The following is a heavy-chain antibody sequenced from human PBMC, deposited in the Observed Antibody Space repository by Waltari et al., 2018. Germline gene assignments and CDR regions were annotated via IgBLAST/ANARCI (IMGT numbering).Heavy chain of an antibody. CDR3: ARGDIVVVVAATPFDP. CDR1: GYTFTGYY. V-gene: IGHV1-2*02. CDR2: SKPNSGGT. D-gene: IGHD2-15*01. Sequence: QVQLVQSGAEVKKPGASVTVSCKASGYTFTGYYMPWVRQAPGQGLEWMGWSKPNSGGTNYAQKFQGRVTRTRDTSISTAYMELSRLRSDDTAVYYCARGDIVVVVAATPFDPWGQGTLVTVSS. J-gene: IGHJ5*02.